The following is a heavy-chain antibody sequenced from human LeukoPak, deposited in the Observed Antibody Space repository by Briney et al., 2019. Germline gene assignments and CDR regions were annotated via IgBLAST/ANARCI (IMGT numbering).Heavy chain of an antibody. V-gene: IGHV4-59*01. CDR2: IYYSGST. CDR1: GGSISSYY. Sequence: SETLSLTCTVSGGSISSYYWSWIRQPPGKGLEWIGYIYYSGSTDYNPSLKSRVTISVDTSKNQFSLKLSSVTAADTAVYYCARARVSSSWYYFDYWGQGTLVTVSS. CDR3: ARARVSSSWYYFDY. D-gene: IGHD6-13*01. J-gene: IGHJ4*02.